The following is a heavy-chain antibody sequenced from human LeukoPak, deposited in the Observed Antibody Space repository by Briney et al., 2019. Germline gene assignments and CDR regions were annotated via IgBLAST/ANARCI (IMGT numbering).Heavy chain of an antibody. CDR3: AKAPTYGDYTFDY. Sequence: GGSLRLSCAASGFTFDDYAMHWARQAPGKGLEWVSLISWDGGSTYYADSVKGRFTISRDNSKNSLYLQMNSLRAEDTALYYCAKAPTYGDYTFDYWGQGTLVTVSS. D-gene: IGHD4-17*01. V-gene: IGHV3-43D*04. CDR2: ISWDGGST. CDR1: GFTFDDYA. J-gene: IGHJ4*02.